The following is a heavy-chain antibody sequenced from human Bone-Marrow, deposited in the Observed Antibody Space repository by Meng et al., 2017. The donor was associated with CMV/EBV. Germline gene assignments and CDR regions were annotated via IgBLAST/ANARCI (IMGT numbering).Heavy chain of an antibody. V-gene: IGHV4-34*01. Sequence: SETLSLTCAVYGGSFSGYYWSWIRQPPGKGLEWIGEINHSGSTNYNPSLKSRVTISVDTSKNQFSLKLSSVTAADTAVYYCARGADYDFWSGPPIGAFDIWGQGTMVTVSS. J-gene: IGHJ3*02. D-gene: IGHD3-3*01. CDR3: ARGADYDFWSGPPIGAFDI. CDR1: GGSFSGYY. CDR2: INHSGST.